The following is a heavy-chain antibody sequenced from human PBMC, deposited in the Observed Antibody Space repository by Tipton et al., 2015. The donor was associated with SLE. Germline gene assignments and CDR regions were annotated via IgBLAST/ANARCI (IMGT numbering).Heavy chain of an antibody. CDR1: GFTFSSYA. Sequence: LRLSCAASGFTFSSYAMSWVRQAPGKGLEWIGYIYYSGSTYYNPSLKSRVTISIDTSKNQFSLKLSSVTAADTAVYYCARALQNYFDYWGQGTPVTVSS. J-gene: IGHJ4*02. CDR3: ARALQNYFDY. CDR2: IYYSGST. V-gene: IGHV4-31*02.